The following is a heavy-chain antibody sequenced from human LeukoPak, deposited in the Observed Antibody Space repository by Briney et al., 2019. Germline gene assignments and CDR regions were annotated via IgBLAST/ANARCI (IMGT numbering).Heavy chain of an antibody. J-gene: IGHJ4*02. V-gene: IGHV3-23*01. CDR1: GFTFSSYA. CDR3: ARGEIVVVPAAQRIDY. CDR2: ISGSGGST. Sequence: PGGSLRLSCAASGFTFSSYAMSWVRQAPGKGLEWVSAISGSGGSTYYADSVKGRFTISRDNAKNSLYLQMNSLRAEDTAVYYCARGEIVVVPAAQRIDYWGQGTLVTVSS. D-gene: IGHD2-2*01.